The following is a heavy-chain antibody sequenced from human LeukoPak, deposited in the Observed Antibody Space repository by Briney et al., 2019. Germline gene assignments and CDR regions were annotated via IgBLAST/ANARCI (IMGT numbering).Heavy chain of an antibody. Sequence: GASVKVSCKASGYTFTSYGISWVRQAPGQGLEWMGWISAYNGNTNYAQKLQGRVTMTTDTSTSTAYMELRSLRSDDTAVYYCARDAPYCSSTSCFPFEYWGQGTLVTVSS. V-gene: IGHV1-18*01. CDR3: ARDAPYCSSTSCFPFEY. J-gene: IGHJ4*02. D-gene: IGHD2-2*01. CDR1: GYTFTSYG. CDR2: ISAYNGNT.